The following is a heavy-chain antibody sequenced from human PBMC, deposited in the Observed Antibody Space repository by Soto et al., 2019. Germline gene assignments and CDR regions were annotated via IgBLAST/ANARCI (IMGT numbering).Heavy chain of an antibody. CDR3: ARRGPGTYFDY. CDR2: ISYDGTYK. Sequence: GGSLRLSCAASGSSFSRYGIHWVRQVPGKGLEWGTVISYDGTYKHYADSVKGRFTISRDNSKNTLYLQMNSLRAEDTAVYYCARRGPGTYFDYWGQGTLVTVSS. V-gene: IGHV3-33*08. CDR1: GSSFSRYG. D-gene: IGHD6-13*01. J-gene: IGHJ4*02.